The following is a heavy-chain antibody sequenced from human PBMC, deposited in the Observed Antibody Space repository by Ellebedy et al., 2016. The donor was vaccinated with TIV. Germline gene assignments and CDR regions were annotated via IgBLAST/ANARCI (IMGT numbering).Heavy chain of an antibody. CDR2: ISYHGSDK. Sequence: GESLKISCAASGFTFSNYAMSWVRQARGKGLEWVSLISYHGSDKYYADSVKGRFTISRDNSKNSLYLQMNSLRAEDTAVYYCARRVAGKASFDYWGQGTLVTVSS. V-gene: IGHV3-30*04. D-gene: IGHD6-19*01. J-gene: IGHJ4*02. CDR1: GFTFSNYA. CDR3: ARRVAGKASFDY.